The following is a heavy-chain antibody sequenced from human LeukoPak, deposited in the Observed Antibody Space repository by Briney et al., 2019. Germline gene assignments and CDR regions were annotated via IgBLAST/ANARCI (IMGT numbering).Heavy chain of an antibody. CDR2: INPSGDPT. CDR1: GYTFTSYY. Sequence: ASVKVSCKASGYTFTSYYMHWVRQAPGQGLEWVGIINPSGDPTTYAQKFQGRVTMTRDMSTSTVYMELSSLRSEDTAVYYCARSSGYYSSLFYMHVWGKGTTVTVSS. D-gene: IGHD3-22*01. V-gene: IGHV1-46*01. CDR3: ARSSGYYSSLFYMHV. J-gene: IGHJ6*03.